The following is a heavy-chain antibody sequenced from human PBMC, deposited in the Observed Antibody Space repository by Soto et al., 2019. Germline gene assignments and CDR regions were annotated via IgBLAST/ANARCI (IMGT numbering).Heavy chain of an antibody. CDR2: ISYDGSKK. CDR3: ARLTCSGGSCYSPENYYYGMDV. Sequence: GGSLRLSCAASRFAFGTYGMHWVRQAPGKGLEWVAFISYDGSKKYYADSVKGRFTISRDNSKNTLYLQMNSLRAEDTAVYYCARLTCSGGSCYSPENYYYGMDVWGQGTTVTV. V-gene: IGHV3-30*03. J-gene: IGHJ6*02. D-gene: IGHD2-15*01. CDR1: RFAFGTYG.